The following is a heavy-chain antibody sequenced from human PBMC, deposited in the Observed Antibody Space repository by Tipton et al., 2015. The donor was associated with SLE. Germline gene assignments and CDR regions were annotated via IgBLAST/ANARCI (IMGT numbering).Heavy chain of an antibody. D-gene: IGHD4-11*01. CDR1: GGSIRSYDYK. CDR2: IYESGKT. J-gene: IGHJ3*02. CDR3: VRDRKDYSDFGALDI. V-gene: IGHV4-30-4*01. Sequence: TLSLTCTVSGGSIRSYDYKWTWIRQPPGKGLEWLGYIYESGKTYYNPSLQSRLTISVDTSKNQFSLKLMSVTAADTAVYHCVRDRKDYSDFGALDIWGQGTMVCVSS.